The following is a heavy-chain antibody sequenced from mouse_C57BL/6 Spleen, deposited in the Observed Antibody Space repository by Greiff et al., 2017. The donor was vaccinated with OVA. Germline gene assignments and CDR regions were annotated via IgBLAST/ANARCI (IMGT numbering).Heavy chain of an antibody. D-gene: IGHD1-1*01. CDR3: ARRRYGDAMDY. CDR1: GFSLTSYG. V-gene: IGHV2-2*01. Sequence: VKLMESGPGLVQPSQSLSISCTVSGFSLTSYGVHWVCQSPGKGLEWLGVIWSGGSTDYNAAFISRLSISKDKSKSQVFFKMNSLQADDTAIDYWARRRYGDAMDYWGQGTSVTVSS. CDR2: IWSGGST. J-gene: IGHJ4*01.